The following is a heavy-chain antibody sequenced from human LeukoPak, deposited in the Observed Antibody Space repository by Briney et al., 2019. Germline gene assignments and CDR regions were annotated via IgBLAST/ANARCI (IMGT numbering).Heavy chain of an antibody. CDR3: ARQLGLGVWALDY. Sequence: SVTLSLTCTVSGDSISSDNFWWGWIRQPPGKGLEWLGIIFHKGNTHYSSSLKSRVSVSVDTSKNQFSLRLSAVTAEDTAVYYCARQLGLGVWALDYWGRGTLVTVSS. CDR1: GDSISSDNFW. CDR2: IFHKGNT. J-gene: IGHJ4*02. D-gene: IGHD5/OR15-5a*01. V-gene: IGHV4-39*01.